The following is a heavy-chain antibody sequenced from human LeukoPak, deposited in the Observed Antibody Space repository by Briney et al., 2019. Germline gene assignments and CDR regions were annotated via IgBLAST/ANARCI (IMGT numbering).Heavy chain of an antibody. V-gene: IGHV4-34*01. CDR1: GGSFSGYY. J-gene: IGHJ4*02. CDR3: ARAGDGIAVADFDY. Sequence: SETLSLTCAVYGGSFSGYYWSWIRQPPGKGLEWIGEINHSGSTNYNPSLKSRVTISVDTSKNQLSLKLSSVTAADTAVYYCARAGDGIAVADFDYWGQGTLVTVSS. CDR2: INHSGST. D-gene: IGHD6-19*01.